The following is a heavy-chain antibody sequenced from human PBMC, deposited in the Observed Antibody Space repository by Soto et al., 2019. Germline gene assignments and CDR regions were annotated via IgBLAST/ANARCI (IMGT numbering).Heavy chain of an antibody. CDR1: GFTFSSHA. Sequence: GGSLRLSCAASGFTFSSHALNWVRQAPGKGLEWVSAISGSGSTTYYADSVKGRFTVSRDNSKNTLYLQMNSLRAEDTAVYYCAVRSHYPIPAAGPGFDYWGHGALVTVSS. CDR2: ISGSGSTT. V-gene: IGHV3-23*01. CDR3: AVRSHYPIPAAGPGFDY. J-gene: IGHJ4*01. D-gene: IGHD6-13*01.